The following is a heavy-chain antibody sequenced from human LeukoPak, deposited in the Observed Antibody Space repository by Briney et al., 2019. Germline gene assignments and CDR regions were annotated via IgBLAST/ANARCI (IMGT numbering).Heavy chain of an antibody. CDR3: ARGFDYGDFSG. J-gene: IGHJ3*01. CDR2: IYYSGST. V-gene: IGHV4-39*07. D-gene: IGHD4-17*01. CDR1: GGSISSSSYY. Sequence: KPSETLSLTCTVSGGSISSSSYYWGWIRQPPGKGLEWIGSIYYSGSTYYNPSLKSRVTISVDTSKNQFSLKLSSVTAADTAVYYCARGFDYGDFSGWGQGTMVTVSS.